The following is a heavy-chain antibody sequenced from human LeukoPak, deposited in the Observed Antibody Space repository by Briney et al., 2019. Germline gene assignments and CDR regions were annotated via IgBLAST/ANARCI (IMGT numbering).Heavy chain of an antibody. J-gene: IGHJ4*02. V-gene: IGHV4-39*07. CDR1: GDSIKNNDYY. Sequence: PSETLSLTCTVSGDSIKNNDYYWGWIRQPPGKGLEWIGEINHSGSTNYNPALKSRVTISVDTSKNQFSLKLSSVTAADTAVYYCARGGAAAGIVRSLDYWGQGTLVTVSS. D-gene: IGHD6-13*01. CDR2: INHSGST. CDR3: ARGGAAAGIVRSLDY.